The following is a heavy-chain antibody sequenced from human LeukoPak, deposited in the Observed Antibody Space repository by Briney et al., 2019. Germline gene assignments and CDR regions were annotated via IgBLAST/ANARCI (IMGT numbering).Heavy chain of an antibody. D-gene: IGHD5/OR15-5a*01. CDR3: ARKVSTGNHYYYHGTDV. CDR1: GFTFSSYG. J-gene: IGHJ6*02. CDR2: IKPSGEST. V-gene: IGHV3-23*01. Sequence: GGSMRLSCAASGFTFSSYGMTWDRQAPGEGLEWVSAIKPSGESTYYADAVKGRFTISRNNAKNTLYLQMNSLKAEDTAVYYWARKVSTGNHYYYHGTDVWGQGTTVTVSS.